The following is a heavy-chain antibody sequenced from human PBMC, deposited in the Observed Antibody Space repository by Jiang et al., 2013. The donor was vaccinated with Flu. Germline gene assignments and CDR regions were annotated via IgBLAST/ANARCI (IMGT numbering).Heavy chain of an antibody. CDR3: ARRGLIGHDY. CDR1: GGSISSSSYY. D-gene: IGHD2/OR15-2a*01. J-gene: IGHJ4*02. V-gene: IGHV4-39*01. Sequence: KPSQTLSLTCTVSGGSISSSSYYWGWIRQPPGKGLEWIGSIYYSGSTYYNPSLKSRVTISVDTSKNQFSLKLSSVTAADTAVYYCARRGLIGHDYWGQGTLVTVSS. CDR2: IYYSGST.